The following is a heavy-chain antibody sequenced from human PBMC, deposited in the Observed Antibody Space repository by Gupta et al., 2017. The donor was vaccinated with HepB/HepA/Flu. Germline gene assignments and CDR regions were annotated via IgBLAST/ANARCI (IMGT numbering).Heavy chain of an antibody. D-gene: IGHD2-2*01. J-gene: IGHJ6*04. CDR1: GFTFDDYA. V-gene: IGHV3-49*05. CDR2: IRSKAYGGTI. CDR3: TRGPRVPVAAKYYMDV. Sequence: VQLVESGGGLVKPGRSLRLSCSASGFTFDDYAMNWFRQAPGKGLEWVSFIRSKAYGGTIEYAESVKNRFTMSRDDYKSTAYLHMNSLKSEDTAVYYCTRGPRVPVAAKYYMDVWGKGTTVTVSS.